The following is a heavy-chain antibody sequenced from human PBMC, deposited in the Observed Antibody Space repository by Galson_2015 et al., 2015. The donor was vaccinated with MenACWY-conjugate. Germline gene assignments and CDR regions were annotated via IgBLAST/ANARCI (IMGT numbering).Heavy chain of an antibody. CDR2: VIPILGEV. V-gene: IGHV1-69*04. CDR3: AGGVAGGYNYDGLDV. CDR1: GGTFTTFG. D-gene: IGHD3-16*01. J-gene: IGHJ6*02. Sequence: SVKVSCKASGGTFTTFGISWVRQAPGQGLECVGRVIPILGEVTYAQEFQGRVTITADKSTWTAYMELSSLRSDDTAVYYCAGGVAGGYNYDGLDVWGQGTTVIVSS.